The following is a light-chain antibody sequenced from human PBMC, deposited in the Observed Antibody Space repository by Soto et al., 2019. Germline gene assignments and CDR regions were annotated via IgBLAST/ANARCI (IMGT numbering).Light chain of an antibody. J-gene: IGLJ2*01. Sequence: QSALTQPASVSGPPGQSIVISCNGSSSDVGSYDLVSWYLQYPGKAPKVIIFEGTNRPSGVSDRFSGSKSGNTASLTISGLQTEDEADYFCSSYTSSSSADVLFGGGTKLTVL. CDR2: EGT. CDR1: SSDVGSYDL. V-gene: IGLV2-14*02. CDR3: SSYTSSSSADVL.